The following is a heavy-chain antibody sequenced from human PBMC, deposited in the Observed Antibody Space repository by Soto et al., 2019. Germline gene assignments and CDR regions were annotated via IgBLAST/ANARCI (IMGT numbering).Heavy chain of an antibody. CDR1: AGYISSGNYY. D-gene: IGHD6-13*01. V-gene: IGHV4-30-4*01. CDR3: ASRQQQVALVDY. Sequence: QVQLQESGPGLVKPSQTLSLTCNVSAGYISSGNYYWSWIRQSPGKGLEWIGHIYYSGTTYYNPSLKSRVTISVDASKNQFSLKLSSVTAADTAIYYCASRQQQVALVDYWGQGTLVTVSS. J-gene: IGHJ4*02. CDR2: IYYSGTT.